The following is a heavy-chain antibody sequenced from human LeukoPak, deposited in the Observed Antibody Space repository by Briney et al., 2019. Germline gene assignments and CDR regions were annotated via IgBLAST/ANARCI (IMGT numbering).Heavy chain of an antibody. CDR3: ARATCGGECSRGYYFDY. V-gene: IGHV3-48*02. Sequence: AGGALRHSCAAPGFTSSDYSMNWGRPAPGKGLERISYISGRSRIQYYPDPVKGRFTISRDNVKSSVYLQMNSLRDEDTGVYYCARATCGGECSRGYYFDYWGQGTLVTVSS. CDR2: ISGRSRIQ. D-gene: IGHD2-21*01. J-gene: IGHJ4*02. CDR1: GFTSSDYS.